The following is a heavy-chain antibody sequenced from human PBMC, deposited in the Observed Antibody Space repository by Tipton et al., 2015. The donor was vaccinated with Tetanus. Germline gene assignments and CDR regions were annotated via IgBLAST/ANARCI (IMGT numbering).Heavy chain of an antibody. CDR2: IYFTGTT. J-gene: IGHJ4*02. V-gene: IGHV4-31*02. D-gene: IGHD3-22*01. CDR3: ARDSYYSSRWSFADY. CDR1: GASISDKKYY. Sequence: SGASISDKKYYWSWIRQHPGKGLEWIGYIYFTGTTYYNPSLESRLTISIDTSKNQFSLELTSVTAADTAVYYCARDSYYSSRWSFADYWGQGTLVTVSS.